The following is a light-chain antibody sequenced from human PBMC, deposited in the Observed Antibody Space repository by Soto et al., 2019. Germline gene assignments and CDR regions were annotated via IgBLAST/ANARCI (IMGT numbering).Light chain of an antibody. CDR1: QDISNY. CDR3: QQYEDIPIT. Sequence: DIQMTQSPSSLSASVGDRFTITCQASQDISNYLNWYQQKPGKAPKLLIYDASNLETGVPSRFSGSGSGTDFTFTISSLQPEDIATYYCQQYEDIPITFGQGTRLEI. CDR2: DAS. V-gene: IGKV1-33*01. J-gene: IGKJ5*01.